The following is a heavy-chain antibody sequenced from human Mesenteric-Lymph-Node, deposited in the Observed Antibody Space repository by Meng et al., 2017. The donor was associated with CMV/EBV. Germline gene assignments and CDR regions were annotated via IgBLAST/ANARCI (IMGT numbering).Heavy chain of an antibody. CDR3: AKERGYNYGVGGGYFDY. J-gene: IGHJ4*02. D-gene: IGHD5-18*01. Sequence: GSLRLSCAVYGGSFSDYYWSWIRQPPGKGLEWIGEINHSGSANYNPSLKSRVTISLDTSKNQFSLKVDSVTAADTAVYYCAKERGYNYGVGGGYFDYWGQGILVTVSS. CDR1: GGSFSDYY. V-gene: IGHV4-34*01. CDR2: INHSGSA.